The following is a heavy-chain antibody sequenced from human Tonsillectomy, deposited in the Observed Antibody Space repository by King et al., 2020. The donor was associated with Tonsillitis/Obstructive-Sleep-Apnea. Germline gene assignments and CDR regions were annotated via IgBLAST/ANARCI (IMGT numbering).Heavy chain of an antibody. V-gene: IGHV4-59*01. CDR1: GGSISSYY. J-gene: IGHJ1*01. CDR2: MYYSGGS. CDR3: ASQYYYDSSGYYREYFQL. Sequence: VQLQESGPGLVKPSETLSLTCTVSGGSISSYYWRWIGQPPGKGLEWIGYMYYSGGSNYNPSLKSRVTISVGTSKNQFSLKLRAVTAADAAVYYCASQYYYDSSGYYREYFQLWGQGTLVSV. D-gene: IGHD3-22*01.